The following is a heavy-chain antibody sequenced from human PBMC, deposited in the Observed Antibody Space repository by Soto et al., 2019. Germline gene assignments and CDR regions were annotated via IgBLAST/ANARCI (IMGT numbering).Heavy chain of an antibody. D-gene: IGHD2-2*01. Sequence: EVQVVEWGGGLEQPGRFLRLSCAASGFSFDDYAMHWVWPAPGKGLEWVSCISWDRGNIVYSDSVKGRFTISRDNAKNSLSLQMNSPRAEDTAFYYCTKGSSTSCFSPFDHWGQGTLVTVSS. CDR1: GFSFDDYA. CDR2: ISWDRGNI. CDR3: TKGSSTSCFSPFDH. J-gene: IGHJ4*02. V-gene: IGHV3-9*01.